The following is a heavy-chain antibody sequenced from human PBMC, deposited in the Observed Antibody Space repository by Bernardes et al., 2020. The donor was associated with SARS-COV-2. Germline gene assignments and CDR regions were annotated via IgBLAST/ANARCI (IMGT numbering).Heavy chain of an antibody. V-gene: IGHV4-59*01. CDR2: IHQSGRT. CDR3: ATGPSVRSGQDFDS. CDR1: GVSMNSYY. J-gene: IGHJ4*02. Sequence: SETLSLTCTVSGVSMNSYYWSWIRQAPQKALEWIGNIHQSGRTNYNPSFRSRVTISIDASTNQFSLELSSLTAADTAVYHCATGPSVRSGQDFDSWGQGTLVTVSS. D-gene: IGHD3-10*02.